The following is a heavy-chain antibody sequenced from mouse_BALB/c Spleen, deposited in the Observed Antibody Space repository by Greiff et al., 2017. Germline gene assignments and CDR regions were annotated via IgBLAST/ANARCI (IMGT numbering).Heavy chain of an antibody. CDR3: AMDDYLFAY. V-gene: IGHV5-17*02. J-gene: IGHJ3*01. CDR2: ISSGSSTI. Sequence: EVQRVESGGGLVQPGGSRKLSCAASGFTFSSFGMHWVRQAPEKGLEWVAYISSGSSTIYYADTVKGRFTISRDNPKNTLFLQMTSLRSEDTAMYYCAMDDYLFAYWGQGTLVTVSA. CDR1: GFTFSSFG. D-gene: IGHD2-4*01.